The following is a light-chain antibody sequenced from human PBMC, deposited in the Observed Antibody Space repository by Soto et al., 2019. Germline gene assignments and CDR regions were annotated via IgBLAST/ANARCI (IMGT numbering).Light chain of an antibody. CDR2: GVF. CDR3: QHYDGSPRT. CDR1: QSVKSNY. J-gene: IGKJ2*01. Sequence: ETVLTQSPGTVSLSPGERATLSCTTSQSVKSNYLAWYQQKPGQAPRLLIYGVFNRATGIPDKFSGSGSGTDFTLIISGLEPEDSAVYYCQHYDGSPRTFGQGTKLEI. V-gene: IGKV3-20*01.